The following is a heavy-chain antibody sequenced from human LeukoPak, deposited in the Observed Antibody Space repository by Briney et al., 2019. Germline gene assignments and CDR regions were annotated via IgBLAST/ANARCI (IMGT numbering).Heavy chain of an antibody. CDR3: ARGGRSVIRGPQATFDV. CDR1: GFTLSNYG. V-gene: IGHV3-30*02. CDR2: IRYDGSDE. J-gene: IGHJ3*01. Sequence: GVSLRLSCAASGFTLSNYGMHWVRQAPGKGLEWLAFIRYDGSDEQYADSVKGRFTISRDYFKNTLYLQMNSLRLEDTALYYCARGGRSVIRGPQATFDVWGQGTMVTVSS. D-gene: IGHD3-10*01.